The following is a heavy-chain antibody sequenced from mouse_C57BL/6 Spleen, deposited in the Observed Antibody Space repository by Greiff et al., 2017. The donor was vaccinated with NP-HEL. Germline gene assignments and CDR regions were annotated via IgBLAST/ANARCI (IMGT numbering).Heavy chain of an antibody. V-gene: IGHV3-6*01. Sequence: ESGPSLVKPSQSLSLTCSVTGYSITSGYYWNWIRQFPGNKLEWMGYISYDGSNNYNPSLNNRISITRDTSKNQVFLKLNSVTTEDTATYYCARDRGYYDQYYFDYWGQGTTLTVSS. CDR1: GYSITSGYY. D-gene: IGHD2-4*01. CDR2: ISYDGSN. J-gene: IGHJ2*01. CDR3: ARDRGYYDQYYFDY.